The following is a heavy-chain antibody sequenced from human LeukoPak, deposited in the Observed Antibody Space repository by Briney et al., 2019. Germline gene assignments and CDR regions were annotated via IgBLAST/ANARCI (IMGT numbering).Heavy chain of an antibody. CDR3: ARDPYSSSWYESQTRVEVY. V-gene: IGHV4-38-2*02. CDR1: GYSISSGYY. Sequence: SETLSLTCAASGYSISSGYYWGWIRQPPGKGLEWIGSTYHCGSTYCNPSLKSRATIAVDTSKNQFLLKLSPVTAAATALYYCARDPYSSSWYESQTRVEVYWGQGTLVSVSS. D-gene: IGHD6-13*01. J-gene: IGHJ4*02. CDR2: TYHCGST.